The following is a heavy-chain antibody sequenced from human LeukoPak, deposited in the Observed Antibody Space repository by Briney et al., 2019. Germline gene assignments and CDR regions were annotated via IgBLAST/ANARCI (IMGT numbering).Heavy chain of an antibody. V-gene: IGHV3-11*05. CDR1: GFTFSDYY. CDR3: ARARNDYDSNGFSFLDY. CDR2: ISSSSSYT. Sequence: PGGSLRLSCAASGFTFSDYYMSWIRQAPGKGLEWVSYISSSSSYTNYADSVKGRFTISRDNAKNSLYLQMNSLRAEDTAVYYCARARNDYDSNGFSFLDYWGQGTLVTVSS. D-gene: IGHD3-22*01. J-gene: IGHJ4*02.